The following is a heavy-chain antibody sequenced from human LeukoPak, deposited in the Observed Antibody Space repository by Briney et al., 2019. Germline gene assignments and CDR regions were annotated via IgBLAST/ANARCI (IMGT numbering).Heavy chain of an antibody. CDR2: MNPNSGNT. CDR3: ARGRILYSTPRLFDP. V-gene: IGHV1-8*02. Sequence: ASVKVSCKASGGTFSSYAISWVRQAPGQGLEWMGWMNPNSGNTGYAQKFQGRVTMTRNTSISTAYMELSSLRSEDTAVYYCARGRILYSTPRLFDPWGQGTLVTVSS. J-gene: IGHJ5*02. D-gene: IGHD2-8*01. CDR1: GGTFSSYA.